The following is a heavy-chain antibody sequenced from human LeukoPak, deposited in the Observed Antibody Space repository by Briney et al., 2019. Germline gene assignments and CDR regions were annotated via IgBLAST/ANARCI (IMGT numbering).Heavy chain of an antibody. J-gene: IGHJ4*02. CDR2: IYYSGST. D-gene: IGHD5-24*01. V-gene: IGHV4-59*01. Sequence: SETLSLTCTVSGGSISSYYWSWIRQPPAKGLEWIGYIYYSGSTNYNPSLKSRVTISVDTSKNQFSLKLSSVTAADTAVYYCARIGRDGYNLGYWGQGTLVTVSS. CDR1: GGSISSYY. CDR3: ARIGRDGYNLGY.